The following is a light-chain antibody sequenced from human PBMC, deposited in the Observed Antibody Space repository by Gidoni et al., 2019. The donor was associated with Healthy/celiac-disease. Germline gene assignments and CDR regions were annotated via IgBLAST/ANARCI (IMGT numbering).Light chain of an antibody. Sequence: DIVMTQSPLSLPVTPGEPASISCRSSQSLLHSNGYNYLDWYLQKPGQSPQLLIYLGSNRASGVPDRFSGSGSGTDFTLKISGVEAEDVGVYYCMQALQTPYTFGQXTKLEIK. CDR3: MQALQTPYT. CDR1: QSLLHSNGYNY. V-gene: IGKV2-28*01. J-gene: IGKJ2*01. CDR2: LGS.